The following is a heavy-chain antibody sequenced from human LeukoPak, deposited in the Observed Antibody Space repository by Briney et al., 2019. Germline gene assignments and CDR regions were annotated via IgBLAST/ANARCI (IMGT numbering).Heavy chain of an antibody. J-gene: IGHJ3*02. CDR1: GYTFTGYY. V-gene: IGHV1-2*02. CDR2: INPNSGGT. Sequence: ASVKVSCTASGYTFTGYYMHWVRQAPGQGLGWMGWINPNSGGTNYAQKFQGRVTMTRDTSISTAYMELSRLRSDDTAVYYCARATDYDFWSGYSPHAFDIWGQGTMVTVSS. CDR3: ARATDYDFWSGYSPHAFDI. D-gene: IGHD3-3*01.